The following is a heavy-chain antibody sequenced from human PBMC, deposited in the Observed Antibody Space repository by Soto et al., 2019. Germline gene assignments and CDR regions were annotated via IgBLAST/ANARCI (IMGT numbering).Heavy chain of an antibody. CDR1: GGSMTTGSYF. V-gene: IGHV4-61*01. CDR2: VFRSGSV. J-gene: IGHJ4*02. D-gene: IGHD1-1*01. Sequence: PSETLSLTCNLSGGSMTTGSYFWSWIRQPPGRGLEWIGYVFRSGSVNYSPSFKSRVTISIDTSKNQFSLMLKSVTAADTAVYCSARARNMYFDYWGQGALVTVSS. CDR3: ARARNMYFDY.